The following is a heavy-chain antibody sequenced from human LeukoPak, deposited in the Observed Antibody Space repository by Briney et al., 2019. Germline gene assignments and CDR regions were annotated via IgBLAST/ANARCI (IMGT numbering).Heavy chain of an antibody. CDR1: GGSFSGYY. J-gene: IGHJ4*02. Sequence: SETLSLTCAVYGGSFSGYYWSWIRQPPGKGLEWIGEINHSGSTNYNPSLKSRVTISVDTSKNQFPLKLSSVTAADTAVYYCARGLLWFGESKPYYFDYWGQGTLVTVSS. V-gene: IGHV4-34*01. D-gene: IGHD3-10*01. CDR3: ARGLLWFGESKPYYFDY. CDR2: INHSGST.